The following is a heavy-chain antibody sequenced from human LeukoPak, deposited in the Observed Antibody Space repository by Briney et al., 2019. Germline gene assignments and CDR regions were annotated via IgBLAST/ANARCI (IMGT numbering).Heavy chain of an antibody. CDR1: GFTFSSYA. CDR3: ARDKGIAVAGLDY. D-gene: IGHD6-19*01. V-gene: IGHV1-69*01. Sequence: GRSLRLSCAASGFTFSSYAISWVRQAPGQGLEWMGGIIPIFGTANYAQKFQGRVTITADESTSTAYMELSSLRSEDTAVYYCARDKGIAVAGLDYWGQGTLVTVSS. CDR2: IIPIFGTA. J-gene: IGHJ4*02.